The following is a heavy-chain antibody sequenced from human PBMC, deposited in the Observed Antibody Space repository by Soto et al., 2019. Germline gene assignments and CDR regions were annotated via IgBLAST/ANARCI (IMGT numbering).Heavy chain of an antibody. CDR1: GGSISSGGYY. V-gene: IGHV4-31*03. D-gene: IGHD6-13*01. CDR3: ARDPGDAAAGGCDY. Sequence: QVQLQESGPGLVKPSQTLSLTCTVSGGSISSGGYYWSWIRQHPGKGLEWIGYIYYSGSTYYNPALKSRVTRAVDTSKNQFSLKLSSVTAADTAVYYCARDPGDAAAGGCDYWGQGTLVTVSS. CDR2: IYYSGST. J-gene: IGHJ4*02.